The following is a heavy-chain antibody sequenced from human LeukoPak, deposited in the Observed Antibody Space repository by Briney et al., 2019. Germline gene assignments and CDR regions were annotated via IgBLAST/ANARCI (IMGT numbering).Heavy chain of an antibody. CDR1: GGSIGSSSYY. J-gene: IGHJ4*02. D-gene: IGHD3-3*01. Sequence: PSETLSLTCTVSGGSIGSSSYYWGWIRQPPGKGLEWIGSINYSGSTSYNPSLKSRVTISVDTSKNKFSLKLSSVTAADTSVYYCGSPSIFGVRVNSPQDYWGQGTLVTVSS. CDR2: INYSGST. CDR3: GSPSIFGVRVNSPQDY. V-gene: IGHV4-39*01.